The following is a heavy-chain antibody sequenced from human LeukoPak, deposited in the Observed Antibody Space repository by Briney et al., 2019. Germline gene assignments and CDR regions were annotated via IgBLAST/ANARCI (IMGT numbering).Heavy chain of an antibody. CDR3: AVGSPGAYCGSDCYSSFDY. CDR1: GFTFSTYG. D-gene: IGHD2-21*02. J-gene: IGHJ4*02. CDR2: ISYDGGNK. Sequence: GGSLRLSCAASGFTFSTYGMHWVRQAPGKGLEWVTVISYDGGNKYYADSVKGRFTISRDNSKNTLFLQMNSLRAEDTAVYYCAVGSPGAYCGSDCYSSFDYWGQGTLVTVSS. V-gene: IGHV3-30*03.